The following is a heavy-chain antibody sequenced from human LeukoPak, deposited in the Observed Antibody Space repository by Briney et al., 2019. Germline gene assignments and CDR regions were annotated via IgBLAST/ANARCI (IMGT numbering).Heavy chain of an antibody. CDR1: GGSINISY. J-gene: IGHJ3*02. Sequence: KPSETLSLTCTVSGGSINISYWSWIRQPPGKGLEWIGYIYYRGSTNYNPSLKSRVIISVDTSKNQYSLRLSSVTAADTAVYYCARSGVFTGYDASDIWGQGTRVTVSS. CDR2: IYYRGST. D-gene: IGHD6-13*01. V-gene: IGHV4-59*08. CDR3: ARSGVFTGYDASDI.